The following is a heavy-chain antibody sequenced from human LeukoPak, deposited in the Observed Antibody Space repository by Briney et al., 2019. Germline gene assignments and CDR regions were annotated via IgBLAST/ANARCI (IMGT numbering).Heavy chain of an antibody. V-gene: IGHV3-53*01. J-gene: IGHJ4*02. D-gene: IGHD2-2*02. CDR3: ARGRHCSSTSCYTNTYFDY. Sequence: GGSLRLSCAASGFTVSSNYMSWVRQAPGEGLEWFSVIYSGGSTYYADSVKGRFTISRDNSKNTLYLQMNSLRAEDTAVYYCARGRHCSSTSCYTNTYFDYWGQGTLVTVSS. CDR2: IYSGGST. CDR1: GFTVSSNY.